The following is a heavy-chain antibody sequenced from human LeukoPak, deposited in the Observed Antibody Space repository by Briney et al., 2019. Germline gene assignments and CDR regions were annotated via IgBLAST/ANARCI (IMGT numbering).Heavy chain of an antibody. CDR3: TTDAGSVDTAMVFDY. Sequence: GGSLRLSCAASGFTFSNAWMSWVRQAPGKGLEWVGRIKSKTDGGTTDYAAPVKGRFTISRDDSKNTLYLQMNSLKTEDTAVYYCTTDAGSVDTAMVFDYWGQGTLVTVSS. V-gene: IGHV3-15*01. D-gene: IGHD5-18*01. CDR1: GFTFSNAW. J-gene: IGHJ4*02. CDR2: IKSKTDGGTT.